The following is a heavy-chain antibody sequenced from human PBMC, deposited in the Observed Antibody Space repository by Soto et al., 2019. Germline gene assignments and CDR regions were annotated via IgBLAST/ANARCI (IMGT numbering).Heavy chain of an antibody. D-gene: IGHD6-19*01. CDR3: ARDLAYSSGWYDLFDY. V-gene: IGHV1-2*02. CDR2: INPNSGGT. J-gene: IGHJ4*02. CDR1: GYTFTGYY. Sequence: ASVKVSCKASGYTFTGYYMHWVRQAPGQGLEWMGWINPNSGGTNYAQKLQGRVTMTTDTSTSTAYMELRSLRSDDTAVYYCARDLAYSSGWYDLFDYWGQGTLVTVSS.